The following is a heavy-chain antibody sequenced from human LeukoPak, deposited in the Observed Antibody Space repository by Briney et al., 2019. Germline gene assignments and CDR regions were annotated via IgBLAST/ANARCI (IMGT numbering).Heavy chain of an antibody. CDR2: IKSKTDGGTT. J-gene: IGHJ3*02. V-gene: IGHV3-15*01. D-gene: IGHD1-26*01. CDR1: GFTFSNAW. Sequence: GGSLRLSCAASGFTFSNAWMSWVRQAPGKGLEWVGRIKSKTDGGTTDYAAPVKGRFTISRDDSKNTLYLQMNSLKTEDTAVYYCTTARYSGSYYWSGDAFDIWGQGTMVTVSS. CDR3: TTARYSGSYYWSGDAFDI.